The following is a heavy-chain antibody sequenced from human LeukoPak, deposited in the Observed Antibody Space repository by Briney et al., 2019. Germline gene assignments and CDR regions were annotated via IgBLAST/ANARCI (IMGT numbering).Heavy chain of an antibody. CDR3: AADSDWAFHY. J-gene: IGHJ4*02. V-gene: IGHV3-48*03. D-gene: IGHD2-21*02. CDR1: GFTFSSYA. CDR2: INHNGETI. Sequence: GRSLRLSCAASGFTFSSYAMHWVRQAPGKGLEWVSYINHNGETIYYADSVKGRFTISRDNGKNSLYLQMNSLRDEDKAVYYCAADSDWAFHYWGQGTRVTVSS.